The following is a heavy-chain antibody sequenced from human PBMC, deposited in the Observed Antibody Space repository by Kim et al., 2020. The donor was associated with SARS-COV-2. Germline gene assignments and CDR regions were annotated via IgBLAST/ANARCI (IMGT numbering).Heavy chain of an antibody. Sequence: SETLSLTCTVSGGSVSSCSYYWIWIRQPPGKGLEWIGYIYYSGSTNYNPSLKSRVTISVDTSKNQFSLKLSSVTAADTAVYYCARDGVATTRYYYYYGMDIWGQGTTVTVSS. J-gene: IGHJ6*02. CDR3: ARDGVATTRYYYYYGMDI. CDR1: GGSVSSCSYY. V-gene: IGHV4-61*01. CDR2: IYYSGST. D-gene: IGHD5-12*01.